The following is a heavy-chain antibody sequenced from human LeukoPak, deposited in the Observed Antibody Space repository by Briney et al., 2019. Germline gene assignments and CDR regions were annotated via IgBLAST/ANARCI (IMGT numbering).Heavy chain of an antibody. V-gene: IGHV1-46*01. CDR1: GYTFTSDY. Sequence: ASVKVSCKASGYTFTSDYMHWVRQAPGQRLEWMGIINASGGSTGYAQKFQGRATMTTDTSTSTVYMELSSLTSEEWVVYSCGRDLGNAVVRGVTIHTYTLLAPWGQGTLVTVSS. CDR2: INASGGST. D-gene: IGHD3-10*01. J-gene: IGHJ5*02. CDR3: GRDLGNAVVRGVTIHTYTLLAP.